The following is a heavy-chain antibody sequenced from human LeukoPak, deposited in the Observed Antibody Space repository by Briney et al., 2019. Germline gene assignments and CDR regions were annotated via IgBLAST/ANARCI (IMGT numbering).Heavy chain of an antibody. V-gene: IGHV4-59*01. CDR2: IYYSGST. CDR3: ARGSRYTSYHGFYFDY. D-gene: IGHD2-2*01. Sequence: SGTLALTCTVSGGSISSYYWSWIRQPPGKGLEWIGYIYYSGSTNYNPSLKSRVTISVDTSKNQFSLKLSSVTAADTAVYYCARGSRYTSYHGFYFDYWGQGTLVTVSS. CDR1: GGSISSYY. J-gene: IGHJ4*02.